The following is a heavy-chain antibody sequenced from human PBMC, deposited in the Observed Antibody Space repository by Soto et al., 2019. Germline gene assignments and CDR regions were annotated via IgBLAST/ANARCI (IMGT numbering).Heavy chain of an antibody. CDR3: ARGVENIVVVLDVFGYYGMDV. J-gene: IGHJ6*02. D-gene: IGHD2-2*01. CDR2: INAGNGNT. V-gene: IGHV1-3*01. Sequence: ASVKVSCKASGYSFTSYAIYWVRQAPGQRLELMGWINAGNGNTKYSQKLQGRVTFTGDTSASTAHMELSRLRSEDTAVYFCARGVENIVVVLDVFGYYGMDVWGQGTTVTVSS. CDR1: GYSFTSYA.